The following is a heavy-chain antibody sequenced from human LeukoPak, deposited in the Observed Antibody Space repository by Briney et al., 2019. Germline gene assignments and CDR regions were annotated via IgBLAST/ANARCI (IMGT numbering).Heavy chain of an antibody. V-gene: IGHV4-59*08. CDR1: GGSISSYY. J-gene: IGHJ6*03. Sequence: SETLSLACTVSGGSISSYYWSWIRQPPGKGLEWIEYIYYSGSTNYNPSLKSRVTISVDTSKNQFSLKLSSVTAADTAVYYCARHRRTVTTPYYMDVWGKGTTVTVSS. CDR3: ARHRRTVTTPYYMDV. D-gene: IGHD4-17*01. CDR2: IYYSGST.